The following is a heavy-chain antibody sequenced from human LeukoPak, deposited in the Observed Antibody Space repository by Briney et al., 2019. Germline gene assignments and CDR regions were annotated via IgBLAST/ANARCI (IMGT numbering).Heavy chain of an antibody. V-gene: IGHV4-34*01. J-gene: IGHJ4*02. CDR2: INHSGST. CDR1: GGSFSGYY. D-gene: IGHD6-19*01. CDR3: ARGAVAVAHNGFDY. Sequence: PSETLSLTCAVYGGSFSGYYWSWIRQPPGKGLEWIGEINHSGSTNYNPSLKSRVTISVDTSKNQFSLKLSSVTAADTAVYYCARGAVAVAHNGFDYWGQGTLVTVSS.